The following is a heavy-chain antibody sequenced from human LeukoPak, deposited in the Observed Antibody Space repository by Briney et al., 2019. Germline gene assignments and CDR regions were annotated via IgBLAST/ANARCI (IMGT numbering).Heavy chain of an antibody. J-gene: IGHJ4*02. CDR1: GGSISSSSYY. CDR3: ARLDRDGSGYYHGSY. CDR2: IYYSGST. D-gene: IGHD3-22*01. V-gene: IGHV4-39*07. Sequence: SETLSLSCTVSGGSISSSSYYWGWIRRPPGKGLEWIGSIYYSGSTYYNPSLKSRVTISVDTSKNQFSLKLSSVTAADTAVYYCARLDRDGSGYYHGSYWGQGTLVTVSS.